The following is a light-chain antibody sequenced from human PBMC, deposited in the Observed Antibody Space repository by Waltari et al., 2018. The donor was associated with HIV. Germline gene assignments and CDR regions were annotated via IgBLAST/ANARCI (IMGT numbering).Light chain of an antibody. CDR3: SSYTSTTTLEV. V-gene: IGLV2-14*03. J-gene: IGLJ2*01. Sequence: QSALTQPASVSGSPGQSLTISCTGTSSDVGGYSYVSWYQHHPGKAPKLMMFDVSNRPSGFSDRFSGSKSGNTASLTISGLQVEDEADYYCSSYTSTTTLEVFGGGTKLTVL. CDR2: DVS. CDR1: SSDVGGYSY.